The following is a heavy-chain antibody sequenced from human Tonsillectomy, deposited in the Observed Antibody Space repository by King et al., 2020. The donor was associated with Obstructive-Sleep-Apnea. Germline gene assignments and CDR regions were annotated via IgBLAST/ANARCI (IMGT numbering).Heavy chain of an antibody. J-gene: IGHJ3*02. CDR1: GFTFSSYA. D-gene: IGHD3-22*01. V-gene: IGHV3-23*04. Sequence: VQLVESGGGLVQPGGSLRLSCAASGFTFSSYAMSWVRQAPGKGLEWVSAISGSGGSTYYADSVKGRFTISRDNSKNTLYLQMNSLRAGDTAVYYCAKSIRDLGLYYYDSSGYYGLDAFDIWGQGTMVTVSS. CDR3: AKSIRDLGLYYYDSSGYYGLDAFDI. CDR2: ISGSGGST.